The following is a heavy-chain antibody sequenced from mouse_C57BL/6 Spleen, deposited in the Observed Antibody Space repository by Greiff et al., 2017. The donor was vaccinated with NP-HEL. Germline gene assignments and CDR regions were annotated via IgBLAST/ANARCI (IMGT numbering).Heavy chain of an antibody. CDR2: IYPGSGST. J-gene: IGHJ4*01. CDR1: GYTFTSYW. Sequence: QVQLQQPGAELVKPGASVKMSCKASGYTFTSYWITWVKQRPGQGLEWIGDIYPGSGSTNYNENFKSKATLTVDTATRTASMQLSSMASEDSAVYYCARVLNWRGGIYAMAYWGQGTSVTVSS. CDR3: ARVLNWRGGIYAMAY. V-gene: IGHV1-55*01. D-gene: IGHD4-1*01.